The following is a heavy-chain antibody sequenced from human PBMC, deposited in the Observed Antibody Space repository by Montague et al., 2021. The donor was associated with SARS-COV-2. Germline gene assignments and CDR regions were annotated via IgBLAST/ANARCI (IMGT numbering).Heavy chain of an antibody. Sequence: SETLSLTCTVSGGSINRYYWSWIRQPAGKGLEWIGRIYTTGSTNSNPSLMSRVTMSVDTSKNQFSLNLSSVTAADTAIYYCARDGVYGYIWGSYRPYYFDNWGQGTLVTVSS. CDR1: GGSINRYY. CDR3: ARDGVYGYIWGSYRPYYFDN. CDR2: IYTTGST. D-gene: IGHD3-16*02. V-gene: IGHV4-4*07. J-gene: IGHJ4*02.